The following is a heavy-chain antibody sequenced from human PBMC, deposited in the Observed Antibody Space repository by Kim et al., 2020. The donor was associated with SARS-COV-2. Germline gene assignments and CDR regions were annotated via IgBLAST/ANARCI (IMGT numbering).Heavy chain of an antibody. CDR1: GDSVSSNSAA. CDR3: ARAPNPYNWNYARQNYCMDV. Sequence: SQTLSLTCAISGDSVSSNSAAWNWIRQSPSRGLEWLGRTYYRSKWYNDYAVSVKSRITINPDTSKNQFSLQLNSVTPEDTAVYYCARAPNPYNWNYARQNYCMDVWGHGTTVTVSS. D-gene: IGHD1-7*01. CDR2: TYYRSKWYN. J-gene: IGHJ6*02. V-gene: IGHV6-1*01.